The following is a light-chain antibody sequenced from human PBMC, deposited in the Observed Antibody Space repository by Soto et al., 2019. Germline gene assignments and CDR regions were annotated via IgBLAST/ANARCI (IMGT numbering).Light chain of an antibody. CDR2: GAS. V-gene: IGKV3-15*01. J-gene: IGKJ2*01. CDR1: HSVSSN. CDR3: QQYNNWPPYN. Sequence: EIVMTQSPATLSVSPGARATLSCRASHSVSSNVAWYQQTPGQAPRLLIYGASTSATGIPARFSGSGSGTEFTLTISSLQSEDFAVYDCQQYNNWPPYNFGQGTKLESK.